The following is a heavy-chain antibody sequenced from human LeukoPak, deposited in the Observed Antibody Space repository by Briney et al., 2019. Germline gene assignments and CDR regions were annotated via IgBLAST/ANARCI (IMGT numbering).Heavy chain of an antibody. CDR3: ARSYNNPGYFYYAMNV. D-gene: IGHD5-24*01. Sequence: SETLSLTCTVSGGTINTYYWSWIRQPPGKGLEWIGYIYYSGSTDYNPSLKSRVTISLDTSKNQFSLRLSSVTAADTAVYYCARSYNNPGYFYYAMNVWSQGTTVTVSS. V-gene: IGHV4-59*08. CDR2: IYYSGST. J-gene: IGHJ6*02. CDR1: GGTINTYY.